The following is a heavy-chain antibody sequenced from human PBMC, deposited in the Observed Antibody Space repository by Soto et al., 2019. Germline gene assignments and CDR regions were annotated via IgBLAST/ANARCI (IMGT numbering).Heavy chain of an antibody. Sequence: QVQLVQSGAEVKKPGASVKVSCKASGYTFTSYDINWVRQATGQGLEWMGWMNPNSGNTGYAQKFQGRATMTSNTSISTVYMELSSLRSDDTAVYYCASERSYGVDLWGRGTLVTVSS. CDR2: MNPNSGNT. CDR3: ASERSYGVDL. J-gene: IGHJ2*01. V-gene: IGHV1-8*01. CDR1: GYTFTSYD. D-gene: IGHD4-17*01.